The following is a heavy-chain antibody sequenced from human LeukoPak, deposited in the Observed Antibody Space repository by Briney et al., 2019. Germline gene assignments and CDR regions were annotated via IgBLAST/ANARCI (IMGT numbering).Heavy chain of an antibody. V-gene: IGHV3-20*04. CDR2: ITWNGGST. Sequence: PGGSLRLSCAASGFTFDDYGMSWVRQVPGKGLEWASGITWNGGSTGYADSVKGRFTISRDNAKNTLYLQMNSLRAEDTAVYYCAKDSSSLKYNWFDPWGQGTLVTVSS. CDR1: GFTFDDYG. D-gene: IGHD6-6*01. J-gene: IGHJ5*02. CDR3: AKDSSSLKYNWFDP.